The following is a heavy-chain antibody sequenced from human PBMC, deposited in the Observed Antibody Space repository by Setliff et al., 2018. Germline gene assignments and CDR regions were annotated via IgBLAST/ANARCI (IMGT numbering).Heavy chain of an antibody. CDR2: ISPYSGKT. V-gene: IGHV1-18*01. Sequence: GASVKVSCKTSGYNFITLGINWVRQAPGQGLEWVGWISPYSGKTDYAQKFQDRVIMTIDSATTTAYMELKTLTSDDTAVYYCARGRGPDIVVTIPGDYWGQGTQVTVS. D-gene: IGHD2-15*01. J-gene: IGHJ4*02. CDR3: ARGRGPDIVVTIPGDY. CDR1: GYNFITLG.